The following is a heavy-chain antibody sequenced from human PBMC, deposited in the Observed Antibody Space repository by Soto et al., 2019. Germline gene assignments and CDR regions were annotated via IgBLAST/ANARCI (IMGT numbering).Heavy chain of an antibody. D-gene: IGHD4-17*01. Sequence: SETVSLTCTVSGGSISSYYWNWIRQPPGKGLEYIEHIYYRGSTNYNPSLKSRVTISVDTSKNHFSLKLSSVTAADTAVYYCARHSRSFYGDYGSYFDYWGQGTLVTVSS. V-gene: IGHV4-59*01. CDR2: IYYRGST. J-gene: IGHJ4*02. CDR1: GGSISSYY. CDR3: ARHSRSFYGDYGSYFDY.